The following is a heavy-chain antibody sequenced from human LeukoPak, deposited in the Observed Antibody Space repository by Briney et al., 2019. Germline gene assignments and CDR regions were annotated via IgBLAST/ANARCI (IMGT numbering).Heavy chain of an antibody. J-gene: IGHJ4*02. CDR2: ITSRSTTI. V-gene: IGHV3-48*01. D-gene: IGHD3-16*01. CDR1: GFTFSTYS. CDR3: ARMSRYGLDY. Sequence: QPGGSLRLSCAASGFTFSTYSMNWVRQAPGKGLEWVSHITSRSTTIYYADSVKGRFAISRDNAKNSLYLQMNSLRPEDTAVYYCARMSRYGLDYWGQGTLVTVSS.